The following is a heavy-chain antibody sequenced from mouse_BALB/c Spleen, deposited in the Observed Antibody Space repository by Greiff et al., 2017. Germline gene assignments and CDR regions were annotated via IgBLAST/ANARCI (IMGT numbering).Heavy chain of an antibody. CDR2: ISYSGST. CDR1: GYSITSDYA. J-gene: IGHJ2*01. Sequence: EVKLMESGPGLVKPSQSLSLTCTVTGYSITSDYAWNWIRQFPGNKLEWMGYISYSGSTSYNPSLKSRISITRDTSKNQFFLQLNSVTNEEPATYYCSRYGSSGWYMDYWGQGTTLTVSS. CDR3: SRYGSSGWYMDY. D-gene: IGHD1-1*01. V-gene: IGHV3-2*02.